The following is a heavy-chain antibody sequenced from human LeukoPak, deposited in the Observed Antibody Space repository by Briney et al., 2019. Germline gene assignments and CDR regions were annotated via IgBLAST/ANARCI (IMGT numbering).Heavy chain of an antibody. Sequence: SETLSLTCAVYGGSFSGYYWSWIRQPPGKGLEWIGEINHSGSTNYNPSLKSRVTISVDTSKKQFSLKLISVTAADTAVYYCAGRYCSGGSCDFYYCCYMDVSGEGTTVTISS. D-gene: IGHD2-15*01. CDR2: INHSGST. J-gene: IGHJ6*03. V-gene: IGHV4-34*01. CDR3: AGRYCSGGSCDFYYCCYMDV. CDR1: GGSFSGYY.